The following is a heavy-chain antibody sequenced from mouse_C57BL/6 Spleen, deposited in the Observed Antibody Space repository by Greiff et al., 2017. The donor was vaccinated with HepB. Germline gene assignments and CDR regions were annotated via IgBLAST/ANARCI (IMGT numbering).Heavy chain of an antibody. D-gene: IGHD2-3*01. CDR2: ISDGGSYT. Sequence: DVMLVESGGGLVKPGGSLKLSCAASGFTFSSYAMSWVRQTPEKRLEWVATISDGGSYTYYPDNVKGRFTISRDNAKNNLYLQMSHLKSEDTAMYYCARDLSGPWFAYWGQGTLVTVSA. CDR1: GFTFSSYA. J-gene: IGHJ3*01. V-gene: IGHV5-4*01. CDR3: ARDLSGPWFAY.